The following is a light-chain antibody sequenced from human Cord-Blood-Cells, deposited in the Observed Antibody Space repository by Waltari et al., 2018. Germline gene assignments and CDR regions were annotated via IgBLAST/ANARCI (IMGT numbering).Light chain of an antibody. J-gene: IGKJ1*01. CDR2: GAS. CDR3: QQYGSSPTWT. V-gene: IGKV3-20*01. CDR1: QSVSSSY. Sequence: IVFTHSPATLSFSPGERATLSCRASQSVSSSYLAWYQQKPGQAPRLLIYGASSRATGIPDRFSGSGSGTDFTLTISRLEPEDFAVYYCQQYGSSPTWTFGQGTKVEIK.